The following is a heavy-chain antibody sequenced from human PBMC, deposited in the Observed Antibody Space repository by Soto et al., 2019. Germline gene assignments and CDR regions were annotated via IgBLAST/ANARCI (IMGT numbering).Heavy chain of an antibody. J-gene: IGHJ6*03. Sequence: GGSLRLSCAASGFTFSDYYMSWIRQAPGKGLEWVSYISSSGSTIYYADSVKGRFTISRDNAKNSLYLQMNSLRAEDTAVYYCARDLNHYGSGTGYYYYYYMDVWGKGTTVTVSS. D-gene: IGHD3-10*01. CDR3: ARDLNHYGSGTGYYYYYYMDV. CDR2: ISSSGSTI. V-gene: IGHV3-11*01. CDR1: GFTFSDYY.